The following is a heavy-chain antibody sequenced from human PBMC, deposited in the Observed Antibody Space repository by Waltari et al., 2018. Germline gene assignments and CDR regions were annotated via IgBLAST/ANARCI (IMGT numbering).Heavy chain of an antibody. D-gene: IGHD3-9*01. CDR2: IKNRAHGHAT. J-gene: IGHJ4*02. CDR1: GFSFRDHY. V-gene: IGHV3-72*01. Sequence: VQLVESGVGLIQSGGSLRLSCSASGFSFRDHYMDWVRQAPGKGLEWVGRIKNRAHGHATDYAASVRGRFTISRDNSRASLFLEMNSLQTEDTAVYYCVRDDWGLDYWGQGTLVTVSS. CDR3: VRDDWGLDY.